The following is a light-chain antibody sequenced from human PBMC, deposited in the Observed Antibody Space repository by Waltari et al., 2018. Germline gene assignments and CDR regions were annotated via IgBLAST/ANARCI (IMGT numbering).Light chain of an antibody. CDR3: CSYSGSSTSLG. J-gene: IGLJ1*01. CDR2: EVT. V-gene: IGLV2-23*02. CDR1: SSDVRNYNL. Sequence: SALPQPPSASGSPAQSITISCTGTSSDVRNYNLVSWYQQHPANAPQLLIYEVTKRPPAVSICFRVSKSGTAASLTISVPQADDEADDYCCSYSGSSTSLGFGTGTKVTV.